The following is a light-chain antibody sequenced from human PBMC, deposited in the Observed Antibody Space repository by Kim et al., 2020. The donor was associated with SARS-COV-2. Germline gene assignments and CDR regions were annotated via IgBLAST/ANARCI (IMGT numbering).Light chain of an antibody. CDR3: QQSYTTPRSS. J-gene: IGKJ2*01. Sequence: DIQMTQSPSSLSASIGDRVTISCRASQTINTHLNWYQQKPGKAPNLLIYAASNLHTGVPSRFSGSGSGRDFSLTISSLQPEDFATYYCQQSYTTPRSSFGQGTKLEI. V-gene: IGKV1-39*01. CDR2: AAS. CDR1: QTINTH.